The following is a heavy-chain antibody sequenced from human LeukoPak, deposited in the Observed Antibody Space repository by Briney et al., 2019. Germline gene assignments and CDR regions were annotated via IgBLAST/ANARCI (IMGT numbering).Heavy chain of an antibody. CDR3: ARGRYCGSGSYYNY. J-gene: IGHJ4*02. V-gene: IGHV4-34*01. Sequence: PSETLSLTCAVYGGSFSGYYWSWIRQPPGKGLEWIGEINHSGSTNYNPSLKSRVTISVDTSKNQFSLKLSSVTAADTAVYYCARGRYCGSGSYYNYWGQGTLVTVSS. D-gene: IGHD3-10*01. CDR2: INHSGST. CDR1: GGSFSGYY.